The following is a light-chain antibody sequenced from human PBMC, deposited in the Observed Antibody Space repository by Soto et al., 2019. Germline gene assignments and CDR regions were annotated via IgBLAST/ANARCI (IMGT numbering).Light chain of an antibody. J-gene: IGLJ3*02. CDR1: SSDIGSYDF. V-gene: IGLV2-14*01. Sequence: QSALTQPASVAGSPRQEITLSCAGTSSDIGSYDFVSWHQQHPGKAPKLLIYVVSGRPTGVSGPTDRFSGAKSGNTASLTISGFKAEDEADYSCSSYTNGDTWVFGGGTNVTVL. CDR3: SSYTNGDTWV. CDR2: VVS.